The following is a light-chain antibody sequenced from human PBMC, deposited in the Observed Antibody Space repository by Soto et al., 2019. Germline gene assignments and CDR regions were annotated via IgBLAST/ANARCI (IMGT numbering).Light chain of an antibody. CDR2: DVS. V-gene: IGLV2-14*01. CDR3: SSYTSSSTLMG. Sequence: QSALTQPASVSGSPGQSITISCTGTSSDVGGYNYVSWYQQHPGKAPKLMIYDVSNRPSGVSNRFSGSKSGNTASLTISGLQAEDEADYYCSSYTSSSTLMGFGTGTKLTV. CDR1: SSDVGGYNY. J-gene: IGLJ1*01.